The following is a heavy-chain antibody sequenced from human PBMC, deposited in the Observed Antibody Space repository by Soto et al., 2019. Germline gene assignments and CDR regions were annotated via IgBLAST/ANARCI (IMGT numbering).Heavy chain of an antibody. CDR2: IYWDDDK. Sequence: QITLKESGPTLVKPTQTLTLTCTFSGFSLSTSGVGVGWIRQPPGKALEWLALIYWDDDKRYSPSLKSRLTITNDNSKNQVVTTMNNLDPVDTATYYCAHIDARGWFGGYYYGMDVWGQGTTVTVSS. CDR1: GFSLSTSGVG. J-gene: IGHJ6*02. CDR3: AHIDARGWFGGYYYGMDV. V-gene: IGHV2-5*02. D-gene: IGHD3-10*01.